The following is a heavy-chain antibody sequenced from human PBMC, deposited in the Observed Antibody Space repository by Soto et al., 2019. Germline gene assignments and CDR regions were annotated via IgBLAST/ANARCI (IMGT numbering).Heavy chain of an antibody. V-gene: IGHV1-69*13. CDR3: ARDSYGDTEDYYYGMDV. CDR1: GGTFSSYA. CDR2: IIPIFGTA. D-gene: IGHD4-17*01. J-gene: IGHJ6*02. Sequence: ASVKVSCKASGGTFSSYAISWVRQAPGQGLEWMGGIIPIFGTANYAQKFQGRVTITADESTSTAYMELSSLRSEDTAVYYCARDSYGDTEDYYYGMDVWGQGTTVTVSS.